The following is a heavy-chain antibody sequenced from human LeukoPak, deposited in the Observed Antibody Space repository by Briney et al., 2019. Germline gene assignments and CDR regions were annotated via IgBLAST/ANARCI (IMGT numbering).Heavy chain of an antibody. CDR1: GFTFSSYA. V-gene: IGHV3-30-3*01. J-gene: IGHJ4*02. D-gene: IGHD1-26*01. CDR2: ISYDGSNK. CDR3: ARDYGGPPIVGDSCYFDY. Sequence: GGSLRLSCAASGFTFSSYAMHWVRQAPGKGLEWVAVISYDGSNKYYADSVKGRFTISRDNSKNTLYLQMSSLRAEDTAVYYCARDYGGPPIVGDSCYFDYWGQGTLVTVSS.